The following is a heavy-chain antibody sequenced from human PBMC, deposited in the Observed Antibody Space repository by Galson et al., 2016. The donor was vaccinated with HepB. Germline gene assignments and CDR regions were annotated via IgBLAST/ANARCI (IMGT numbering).Heavy chain of an antibody. Sequence: SVKVSCKASGYTFTPYDIYWVRQAPGQGLEWMGWINPNNGDTIYAQHFRGRVTLTRDTSISTAYMELDSLTSDDTAVYYCARPVNRVGTGYWGQGTLVTVSS. CDR3: ARPVNRVGTGY. CDR1: GYTFTPYD. D-gene: IGHD1-1*01. CDR2: INPNNGDT. V-gene: IGHV1-2*02. J-gene: IGHJ4*02.